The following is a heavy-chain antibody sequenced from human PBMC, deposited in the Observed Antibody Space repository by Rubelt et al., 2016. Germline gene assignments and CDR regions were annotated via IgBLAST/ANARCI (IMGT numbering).Heavy chain of an antibody. CDR3: AGRVNLRGVSNLYFDY. J-gene: IGHJ4*02. D-gene: IGHD3-10*01. CDR1: GGSITSSSYY. CDR2: FYYSGST. V-gene: IGHV4-39*01. Sequence: QLQLQESGPGLVKPSETLSLTCTVSGGSITSSSYYWGWIRQPPGKGLEWIGSFYYSGSTYYNPSLKSRVTISVDTSKNQFSLGLSSVTAADTAVYYWAGRVNLRGVSNLYFDYWGQGTLVTVSS.